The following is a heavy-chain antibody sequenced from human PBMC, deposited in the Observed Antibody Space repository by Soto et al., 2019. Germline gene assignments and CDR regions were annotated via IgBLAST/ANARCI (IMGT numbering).Heavy chain of an antibody. CDR1: GGSIGSSNW. D-gene: IGHD3-22*01. J-gene: IGHJ5*02. CDR3: ARLGGYYQAFDP. V-gene: IGHV4-4*02. Sequence: SETLSLTCPVAGGSIGSSNWWSWVRQPPGKGLEWIGEIYHSGSTYYNPSLKSRVTISVDTSKNQFSLNLTSVTAADTAVYYCARLGGYYQAFDPWGQGSLVTVSS. CDR2: IYHSGST.